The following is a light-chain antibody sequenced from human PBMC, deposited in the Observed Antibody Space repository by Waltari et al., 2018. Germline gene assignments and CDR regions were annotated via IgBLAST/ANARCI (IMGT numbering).Light chain of an antibody. CDR1: QSISSW. J-gene: IGKJ1*01. V-gene: IGKV1-5*03. CDR3: QQYNSYSWT. CDR2: KAS. Sequence: DIQMTQSPSTLSASVGDRVTITCRASQSISSWFAWDQQKPGKAPKLLIYKASSLESGVPSRFSGSGSGTEFTLTISSLQPDDFATYYCQQYNSYSWTFGQGTKVEIK.